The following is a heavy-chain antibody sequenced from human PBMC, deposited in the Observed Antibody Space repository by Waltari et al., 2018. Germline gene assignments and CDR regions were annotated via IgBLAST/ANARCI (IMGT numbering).Heavy chain of an antibody. D-gene: IGHD7-27*01. CDR1: GFTVSSNY. CDR2: IYSGGST. V-gene: IGHV3-53*01. J-gene: IGHJ3*02. CDR3: AVVCLTGDGGGGALDI. Sequence: EVQLVESGGGLIQPGGSLRLSCAASGFTVSSNYMSWVRQAPGKGLEWVSVIYSGGSTFDAGSVKVRVPIAGDNSRNTLYLQVNGLRAGDTAVYYCAVVCLTGDGGGGALDIWGQGTMVTVSS.